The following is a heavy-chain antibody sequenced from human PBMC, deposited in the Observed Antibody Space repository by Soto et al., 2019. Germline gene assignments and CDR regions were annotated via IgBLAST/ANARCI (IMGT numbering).Heavy chain of an antibody. Sequence: GGSLRLPCAASGFTFSSYAMSWVRQAPGKGLEWVSAISGSGGSTYYADSVKGRFTISRDNSKNTLYLQMNSLRAEDTAVYYCAKDWGVVPAAIFDYWGQGTLVTVSS. CDR2: ISGSGGST. CDR1: GFTFSSYA. J-gene: IGHJ4*02. V-gene: IGHV3-23*01. D-gene: IGHD2-2*01. CDR3: AKDWGVVPAAIFDY.